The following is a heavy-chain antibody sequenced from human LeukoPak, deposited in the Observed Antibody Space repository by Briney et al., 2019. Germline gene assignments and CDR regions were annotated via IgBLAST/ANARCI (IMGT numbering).Heavy chain of an antibody. CDR1: GGSFSGYY. Sequence: SETLSLTCAVYGGSFSGYYWRWIRQSPGKGLEWIGEINHSGSTNYNPSLKSRVTISVDTSKNQFSLKLSSVTAADTAVYYCARRAAYYDSSGFDYWGQGTLVTVSS. CDR3: ARRAAYYDSSGFDY. J-gene: IGHJ4*02. CDR2: INHSGST. D-gene: IGHD3-22*01. V-gene: IGHV4-34*01.